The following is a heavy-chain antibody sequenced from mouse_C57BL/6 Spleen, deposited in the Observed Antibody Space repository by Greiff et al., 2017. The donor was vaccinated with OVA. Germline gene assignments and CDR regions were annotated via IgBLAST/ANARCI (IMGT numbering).Heavy chain of an antibody. Sequence: EVKLMESGGGLVKPGGSLKLSCAASGFTFSDYGMHWVRQAPEKGLEWVAYISSGSSTIYYADTVKGRFTISRDNAKNTLFLQMTSLRSEDTAMYYCARPTTVVPKAYWGQGTLVTVSA. D-gene: IGHD1-1*01. CDR1: GFTFSDYG. CDR2: ISSGSSTI. CDR3: ARPTTVVPKAY. J-gene: IGHJ3*01. V-gene: IGHV5-17*01.